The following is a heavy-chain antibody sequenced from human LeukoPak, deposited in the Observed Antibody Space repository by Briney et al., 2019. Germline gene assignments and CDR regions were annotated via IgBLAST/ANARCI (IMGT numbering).Heavy chain of an antibody. J-gene: IGHJ4*02. CDR2: INWNGGST. Sequence: GPGGSLRLSCAASGFTFDDYGMSWVRQAPGKGLEWVSGINWNGGSTGYADSVKGRFTISGDNAKNSLYLQMNSLRAEDTALYYCARDRVAAAGSYDYWGQGTLVTVSS. CDR1: GFTFDDYG. D-gene: IGHD6-13*01. CDR3: ARDRVAAAGSYDY. V-gene: IGHV3-20*04.